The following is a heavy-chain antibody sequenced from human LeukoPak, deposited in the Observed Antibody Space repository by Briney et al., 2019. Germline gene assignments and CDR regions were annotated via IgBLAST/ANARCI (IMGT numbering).Heavy chain of an antibody. CDR2: INTNTGNP. CDR1: GYTFTSYA. J-gene: IGHJ5*02. Sequence: ASVKVSCKASGYTFTSYAMNWVRQAPGQGLKWMGWINTNTGNPTYAQGFTGRFVFSLDTSVSTAYLQISSLKAEDTAVYYCARDVYRITMVRGLNWFDPWGQGTLVTVSS. CDR3: ARDVYRITMVRGLNWFDP. V-gene: IGHV7-4-1*02. D-gene: IGHD3-10*01.